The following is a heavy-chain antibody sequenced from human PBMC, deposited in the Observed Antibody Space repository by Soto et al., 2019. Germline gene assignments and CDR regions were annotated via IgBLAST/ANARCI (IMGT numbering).Heavy chain of an antibody. V-gene: IGHV3-30-3*01. CDR2: ISYDGNNK. CDR3: ARGSDKYYNFWSGNYYRYGMDV. J-gene: IGHJ6*02. Sequence: GGSLRLSCAASGFSFSSYTMYWVRQAPGKGLEWVAVISYDGNNKYNAASVKGRFTISRDNSKNTLYLQMTGLRADDTAFYYCARGSDKYYNFWSGNYYRYGMDVWGQGTTVTVSS. CDR1: GFSFSSYT. D-gene: IGHD3-3*01.